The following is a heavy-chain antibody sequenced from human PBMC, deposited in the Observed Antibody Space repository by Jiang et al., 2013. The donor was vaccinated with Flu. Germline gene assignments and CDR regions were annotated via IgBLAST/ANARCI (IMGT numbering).Heavy chain of an antibody. CDR1: GDSVSSNSAA. D-gene: IGHD6-19*01. CDR2: TYYRSKWYN. J-gene: IGHJ3*02. CDR3: ARDPEWLMDAFDI. V-gene: IGHV6-1*01. Sequence: QTLSLTCAISGDSVSSNSAAWSWIRQSPSRGLEWLGRTYYRSKWYNDYAVSVKSRITINSDTSKNQFSLQLNSVTPEDTAVYYCARDPEWLMDAFDIWGQGTMVTVSS.